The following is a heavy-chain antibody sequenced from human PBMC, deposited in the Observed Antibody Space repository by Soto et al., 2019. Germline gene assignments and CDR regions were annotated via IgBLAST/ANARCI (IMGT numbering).Heavy chain of an antibody. J-gene: IGHJ6*02. CDR3: ARDGFAARSLAPYYYYGMDV. CDR1: GFTFSSYW. Sequence: LRLSCAASGFTFSSYWMSWVRQAPGKGLEWVANIKQDGSEKYYVDSVKGRFTISRDNAKNSLYLQMNSLRAEDTAVYYCARDGFAARSLAPYYYYGMDVWGQGTTVTVSS. CDR2: IKQDGSEK. D-gene: IGHD6-6*01. V-gene: IGHV3-7*03.